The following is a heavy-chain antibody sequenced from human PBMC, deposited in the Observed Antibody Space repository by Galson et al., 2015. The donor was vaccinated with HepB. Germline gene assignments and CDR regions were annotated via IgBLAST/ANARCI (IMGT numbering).Heavy chain of an antibody. V-gene: IGHV3-23*01. D-gene: IGHD6-19*01. CDR2: LSGTDGRT. CDR1: GFTLSNSV. CDR3: AKPKSSDWYVFDH. J-gene: IGHJ4*02. Sequence: SLRLSCAASGFTLSNSVMSWVRQAPGKGLEWVSVLSGTDGRTNYADSVKGRFSISTDTPKNTLYLQMNSLRAEDTAVYYCAKPKSSDWYVFDHWGQGTLVTVSS.